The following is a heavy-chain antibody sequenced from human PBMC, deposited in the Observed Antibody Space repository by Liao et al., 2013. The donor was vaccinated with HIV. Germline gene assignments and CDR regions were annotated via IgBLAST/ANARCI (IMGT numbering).Heavy chain of an antibody. CDR2: INHSGST. CDR1: GGSFSGYY. V-gene: IGHV4-34*01. D-gene: IGHD3-10*01. Sequence: QVQLQQWGAGLLKPSETLSLTCAVYGGSFSGYYWSWIRQPPGKGLEWIGEINHSGSTNYNPSLKSRVTISVDTSKNQFSLKLSSVTAADTAVYYCARNRGWFGTYFDYWGQGTLVTVSS. J-gene: IGHJ4*02. CDR3: ARNRGWFGTYFDY.